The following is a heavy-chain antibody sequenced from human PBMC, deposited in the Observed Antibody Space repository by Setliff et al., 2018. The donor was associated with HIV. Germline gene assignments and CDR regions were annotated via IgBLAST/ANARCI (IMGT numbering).Heavy chain of an antibody. CDR3: ARTSYSGLDFMVLNY. J-gene: IGHJ4*02. Sequence: GGSLRLSCAASGFTFSSYWMSWVRQAPGKGMERVANINKDGGEKFSADSVKGRFTISRDNAPKSLYLQMNSLRAEDTAVYYCARTSYSGLDFMVLNYWGQGTAVTVSS. CDR2: INKDGGEK. D-gene: IGHD1-26*01. CDR1: GFTFSSYW. V-gene: IGHV3-7*01.